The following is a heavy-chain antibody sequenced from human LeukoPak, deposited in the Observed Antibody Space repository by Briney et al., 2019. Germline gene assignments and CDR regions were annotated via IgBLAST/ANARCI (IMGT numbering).Heavy chain of an antibody. CDR3: ARDTDSSGYFRWFDP. J-gene: IGHJ5*02. Sequence: ASVKVSCKASGGTFSSYTISWVRQAPGQGLEWMGRTIPILGIANYAQKFQGRVTITADKSTSTAYMELSSLRSEDTAVYYCARDTDSSGYFRWFDPWGQGTLVTVSS. CDR1: GGTFSSYT. D-gene: IGHD3-22*01. V-gene: IGHV1-69*04. CDR2: TIPILGIA.